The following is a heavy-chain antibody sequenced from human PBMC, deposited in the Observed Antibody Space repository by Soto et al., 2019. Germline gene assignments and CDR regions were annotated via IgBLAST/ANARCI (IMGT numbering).Heavy chain of an antibody. Sequence: QVQLVQSGAEVQKPGSSVTVSCKASGATFSGYAINWVRQAPGQGLEWLGRIVPIFETLNYAERFQGRFAISADASTTTVYMELTNLTHEDTAVYYCVVMGNVAVSNPRSFDYWGQGTQVTVS. J-gene: IGHJ4*02. D-gene: IGHD6-19*01. V-gene: IGHV1-69*18. CDR3: VVMGNVAVSNPRSFDY. CDR2: IVPIFETL. CDR1: GATFSGYA.